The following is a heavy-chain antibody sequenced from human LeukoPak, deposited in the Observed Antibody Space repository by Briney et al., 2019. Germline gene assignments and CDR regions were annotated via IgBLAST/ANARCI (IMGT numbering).Heavy chain of an antibody. D-gene: IGHD6-6*01. J-gene: IGHJ4*02. Sequence: GGSLRLSCAGSGFTLSAYEMNWVRQAPGKGLEWVSYIGSSGSTVYYADSVKGRFTISRDNAKNSLYLQMNSLRAEDTAVYYCAREESSSSGYYFDYWGQGALVTVSS. CDR3: AREESSSSGYYFDY. V-gene: IGHV3-48*03. CDR2: IGSSGSTV. CDR1: GFTLSAYE.